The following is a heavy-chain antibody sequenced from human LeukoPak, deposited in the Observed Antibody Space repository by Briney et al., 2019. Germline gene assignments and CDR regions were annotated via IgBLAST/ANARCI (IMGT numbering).Heavy chain of an antibody. CDR3: ARDSAAAGDSGAFDI. Sequence: SETLSLTCTVSGYSISSGYYWGWIRQPPGKGLEWIGSIYHSGSTYYNPSLKSRVTISVDTSKNQFSLKLSSVTAADTAVYYCARDSAAAGDSGAFDIWGQGTMVTVSS. CDR2: IYHSGST. CDR1: GYSISSGYY. J-gene: IGHJ3*02. D-gene: IGHD3-16*01. V-gene: IGHV4-38-2*02.